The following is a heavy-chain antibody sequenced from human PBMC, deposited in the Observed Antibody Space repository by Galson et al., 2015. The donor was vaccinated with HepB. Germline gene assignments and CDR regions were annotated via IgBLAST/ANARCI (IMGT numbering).Heavy chain of an antibody. V-gene: IGHV3-48*03. CDR3: ARALMVPAALYYGMDV. CDR1: GFTFSSYE. Sequence: SLRLSCAASGFTFSSYEMNWVRQAPGKGLEWVSYISSSGSTIYYADSVKGRFTISRDNAKNSLYLQMNSLRAEDTAVYYCARALMVPAALYYGMDVWGQGTTVTVSS. CDR2: ISSSGSTI. D-gene: IGHD2-2*01. J-gene: IGHJ6*02.